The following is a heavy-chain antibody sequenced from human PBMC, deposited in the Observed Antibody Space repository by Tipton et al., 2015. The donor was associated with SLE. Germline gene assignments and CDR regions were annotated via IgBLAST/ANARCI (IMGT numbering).Heavy chain of an antibody. Sequence: TLSLTCTVSGGSIRSGSYYWTWIRQPAGTGLEWIGRIFTIGTTSYNPSLKSRVTISLDTSKNQFSLKLSSVTAADTAVYYCARTEVGGYSHDALDLWGHGTMVTVSS. V-gene: IGHV4-61*02. CDR3: ARTEVGGYSHDALDL. CDR2: IFTIGTT. D-gene: IGHD6-25*01. J-gene: IGHJ3*01. CDR1: GGSIRSGSYY.